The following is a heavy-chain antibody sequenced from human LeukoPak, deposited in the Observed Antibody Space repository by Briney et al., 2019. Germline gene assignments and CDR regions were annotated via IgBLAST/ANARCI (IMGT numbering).Heavy chain of an antibody. J-gene: IGHJ3*01. CDR1: GGSISSGDYY. CDR3: ARRPDGFDF. Sequence: SSETLSLTCTVSGGSISSGDYYWSWIRQPPGKGLEWIGDVNHSGQSSYRSSLKSRVTISVDTSKNQFSLRLTSVTAADTAVYYCARRPDGFDFWGQGTMVTVSS. V-gene: IGHV4-39*07. CDR2: VNHSGQS.